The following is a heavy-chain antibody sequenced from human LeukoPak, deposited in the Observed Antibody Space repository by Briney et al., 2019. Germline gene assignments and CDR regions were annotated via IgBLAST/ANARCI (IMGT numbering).Heavy chain of an antibody. D-gene: IGHD2-15*01. CDR2: IHGSSGST. CDR3: AKSSFCSGGSCYRFDY. J-gene: IGHJ4*02. CDR1: GFTFSNYG. Sequence: GGSLRLSCSASGFTFSNYGMSWVRQAPGKGLDWVSGIHGSSGSTYYADSVKGRSTISRDNSKNTLYLQMNSLRAEDTAVYYCAKSSFCSGGSCYRFDYWGQGTLVTVSS. V-gene: IGHV3-23*01.